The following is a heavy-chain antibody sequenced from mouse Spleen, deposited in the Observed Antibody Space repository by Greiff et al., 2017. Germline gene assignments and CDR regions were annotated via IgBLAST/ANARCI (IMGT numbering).Heavy chain of an antibody. D-gene: IGHD4-1*01. V-gene: IGHV1-52*01. Sequence: VQLQQPGAELVRPGSSVKLSCKASGYTFTSYWMHWVKQRPIQGLEWIGNIDPSDSETHYNQKFKDKATLTVDKSSSTAYMQFSSLTSEDSAIYYCARKANWDGDFDYWGQGTTLTVSS. CDR1: GYTFTSYW. J-gene: IGHJ2*01. CDR3: ARKANWDGDFDY. CDR2: IDPSDSET.